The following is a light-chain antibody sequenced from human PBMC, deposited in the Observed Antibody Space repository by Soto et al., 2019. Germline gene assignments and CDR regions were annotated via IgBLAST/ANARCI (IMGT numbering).Light chain of an antibody. CDR1: QTISRY. CDR2: AAS. V-gene: IGKV1-39*01. J-gene: IGKJ2*01. Sequence: DIQMSQSPTSLSASVRDRVTITCRARQTISRYLNWYQQNPGKAPKLLIFAASSLQGGVPSRFSGSGSGTDFTLTISSMQVEDFATYYCQQSYSTPYTFGQGTKLEIK. CDR3: QQSYSTPYT.